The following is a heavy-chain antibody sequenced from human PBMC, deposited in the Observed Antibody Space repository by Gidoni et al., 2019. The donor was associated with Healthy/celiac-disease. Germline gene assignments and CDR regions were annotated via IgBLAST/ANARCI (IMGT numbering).Heavy chain of an antibody. D-gene: IGHD3-10*01. CDR3: AKTGPGRGGYYGSEG. J-gene: IGHJ4*02. CDR2: IRGSGGSK. Sequence: EVQLLESGGGLVQPGGSLRLAWPASGFPLSCQSRPWWPRRSGKGRGGVRQGPGRGLEWVSAIRGSGGSKDDADSVKGRFTISRDNSKNTLYLQMNSLRAEDTAVYYCAKTGPGRGGYYGSEGWGQGTLVTVSS. CDR1: GFPLSCQS. V-gene: IGHV3-23*01.